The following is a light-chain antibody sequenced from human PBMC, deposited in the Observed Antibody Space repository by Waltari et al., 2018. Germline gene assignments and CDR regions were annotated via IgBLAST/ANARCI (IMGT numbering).Light chain of an antibody. CDR1: SGSVPAPTF. Sequence: QTVVTQEPSFSVSPGGTGTLTCGLNSGSVPAPTFPSWYPQTPGQPPRALSDYNDSRTAGVPNRFAGSTIGDKAARTSTGAQADDESDYYCALYVHSGLWIFGGGTRVTVL. CDR3: ALYVHSGLWI. CDR2: YND. J-gene: IGLJ2*01. V-gene: IGLV8-61*01.